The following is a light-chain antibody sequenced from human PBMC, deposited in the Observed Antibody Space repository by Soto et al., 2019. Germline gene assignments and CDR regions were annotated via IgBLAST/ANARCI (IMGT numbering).Light chain of an antibody. CDR3: SSYTSRSTLNYV. J-gene: IGLJ1*01. Sequence: QSALTQPASVSGSPGQSITISCTGTSSDVGGYNYVSWYQQHPGKAPRVMINEVNSRPAGVSSRFSGSKSGNTASLTISGLQAEDEADYYCSSYTSRSTLNYVFGTGTKLTVL. V-gene: IGLV2-14*03. CDR2: EVN. CDR1: SSDVGGYNY.